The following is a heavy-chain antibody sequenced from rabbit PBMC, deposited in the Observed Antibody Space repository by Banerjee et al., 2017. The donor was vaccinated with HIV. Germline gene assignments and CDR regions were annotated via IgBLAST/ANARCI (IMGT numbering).Heavy chain of an antibody. Sequence: QEQLVESGGGLVQPEGSLTLTCTASGFSFSSGYDMCWVRQAPGKGPEWIGCIYTSSGSTWYASWVNGRFTISRSTSLNTVTLQMTSLTAADTATYFCARDLAGVIGWNFDLWGPGTLVTVS. CDR3: ARDLAGVIGWNFDL. CDR1: GFSFSSGYD. J-gene: IGHJ4*01. D-gene: IGHD4-1*01. CDR2: IYTSSGST. V-gene: IGHV1S43*01.